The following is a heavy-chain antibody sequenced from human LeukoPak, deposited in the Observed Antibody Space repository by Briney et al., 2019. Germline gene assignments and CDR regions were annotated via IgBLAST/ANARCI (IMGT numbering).Heavy chain of an antibody. CDR1: GFTFSSYA. Sequence: GRSLRLSCAASGFTFSSYAMHWVRQAPGKGLEWVAVISYGGSNKYYADSVKGRFTISRDNSKNTLYLQMNSLRAEDTAVYYCARDQEGRVVVAATFDYWGQGTLVTVSS. CDR3: ARDQEGRVVVAATFDY. J-gene: IGHJ4*02. D-gene: IGHD2-15*01. V-gene: IGHV3-30-3*01. CDR2: ISYGGSNK.